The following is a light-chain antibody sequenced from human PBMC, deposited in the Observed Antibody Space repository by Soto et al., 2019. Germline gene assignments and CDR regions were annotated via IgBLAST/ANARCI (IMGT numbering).Light chain of an antibody. CDR3: QHRVNGPT. CDR1: QSVGNY. CDR2: DVS. V-gene: IGKV3-11*01. J-gene: IGKJ4*01. Sequence: EIELTQSPVTLALPLGERATLSCRARQSVGNYLGWYQQRPGQAPRLLMSDVSRRATGIPARVSGSGYGTDFTLTISSLEPEDVAVYYCQHRVNGPTFGGGPKVEIK.